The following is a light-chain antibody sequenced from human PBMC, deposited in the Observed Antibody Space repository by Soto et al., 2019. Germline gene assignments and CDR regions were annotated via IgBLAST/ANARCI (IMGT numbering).Light chain of an antibody. V-gene: IGKV3-15*01. CDR1: QSVSSN. Sequence: EIVMTQSPATLSVSPGERATLSCRASQSVSSNLAWFQQKPGQAPRLLIYGASTRATGIPARFSGSGSGTDFTLTSSSLQFEDFAVYYCQQYDNWPPYTFGQGTKLEIK. CDR3: QQYDNWPPYT. J-gene: IGKJ2*01. CDR2: GAS.